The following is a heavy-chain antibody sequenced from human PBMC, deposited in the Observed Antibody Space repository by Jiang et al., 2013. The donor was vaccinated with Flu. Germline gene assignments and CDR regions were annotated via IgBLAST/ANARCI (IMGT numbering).Heavy chain of an antibody. V-gene: IGHV2-5*02. J-gene: IGHJ2*01. D-gene: IGHD7-27*01. CDR2: IYWDDDK. CDR1: GFSLSTSGVG. Sequence: KPTQTLTLTCTFSGFSLSTSGVGVGWIRQPPGMALEWLALIYWDDDKRYSPSLKSRLTITKDTSKNQVLLTMTNMDPVDTATYFCAHLKTWGYFDLWGRGTLVTVSS. CDR3: AHLKTWGYFDL.